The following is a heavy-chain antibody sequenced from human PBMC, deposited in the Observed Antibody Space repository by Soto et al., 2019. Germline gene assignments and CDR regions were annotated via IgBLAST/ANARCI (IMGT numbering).Heavy chain of an antibody. D-gene: IGHD6-19*01. J-gene: IGHJ3*02. CDR1: GFSFSSYS. Sequence: EVPLVESGGGLVKPGGSLRLSCAASGFSFSSYSMNWVRQAPGKGLEWVSSISSSSSYIYYADSVKGRFTISRDNAKNSLYLQMNGLRAEDTAVYYCARGYSSGLRTDAFDIWGQGTMVTVSS. CDR2: ISSSSSYI. CDR3: ARGYSSGLRTDAFDI. V-gene: IGHV3-21*01.